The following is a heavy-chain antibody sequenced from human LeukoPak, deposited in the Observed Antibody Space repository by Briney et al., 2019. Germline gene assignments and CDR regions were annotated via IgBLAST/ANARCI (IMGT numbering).Heavy chain of an antibody. CDR2: IRGSGGVT. V-gene: IGHV3-23*01. CDR1: GFSFSTYA. J-gene: IGHJ4*02. CDR3: AKRGGAMVN. D-gene: IGHD5-18*01. Sequence: PGGSLRLSCAASGFSFSTYAMSWVRQAPGKGLEWVSGIRGSGGVTYYADSVKGRFTISRDNSKNTLYLHMNSLRAEDTAVYYCAKRGGAMVNWGQGTLVTVSS.